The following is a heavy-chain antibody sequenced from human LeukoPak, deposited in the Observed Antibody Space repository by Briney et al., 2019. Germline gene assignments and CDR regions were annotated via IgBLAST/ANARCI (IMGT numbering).Heavy chain of an antibody. CDR2: IDPNSGGT. V-gene: IGHV1-2*06. J-gene: IGHJ4*02. CDR3: ARENWNDF. CDR1: GYTFIGYY. Sequence: ASVKVSCKATGYTFIGYYIHWVRQAPGQGLEWMGRIDPNSGGTNYAQKFQGRVTMTRDTSISTAYTELSRLTSDDTAVYYCARENWNDFWGQGTLVTVSS. D-gene: IGHD1-1*01.